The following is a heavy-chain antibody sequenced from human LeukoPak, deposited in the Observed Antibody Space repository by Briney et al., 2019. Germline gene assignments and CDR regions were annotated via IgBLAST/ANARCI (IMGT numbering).Heavy chain of an antibody. CDR1: GYTFTSYG. CDR2: ISAYNGNT. J-gene: IGHJ4*02. Sequence: ASVKVSCRASGYTFTSYGISWVRQAPGQGLEWMGWISAYNGNTNYAQKLQGRVTMTTDTSTSTAYMELRSLRSDDTAVYYCARGTYYYDSSGYSAFGYWGQGTLVTVSS. CDR3: ARGTYYYDSSGYSAFGY. D-gene: IGHD3-22*01. V-gene: IGHV1-18*01.